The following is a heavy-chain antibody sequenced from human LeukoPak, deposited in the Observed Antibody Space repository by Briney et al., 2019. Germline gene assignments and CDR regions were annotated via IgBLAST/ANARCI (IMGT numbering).Heavy chain of an antibody. J-gene: IGHJ5*02. CDR2: IKYDGSEK. Sequence: GGSLRLSCAASGFTFSGYWMSWVRQAPGKGLEWVATIKYDGSEKYYVDSVKGRFTISRDNAKRSLYLEMNSLRAEDTAVYYCARDKGNHWGQGTLVTVSS. CDR3: ARDKGNH. V-gene: IGHV3-7*01. CDR1: GFTFSGYW.